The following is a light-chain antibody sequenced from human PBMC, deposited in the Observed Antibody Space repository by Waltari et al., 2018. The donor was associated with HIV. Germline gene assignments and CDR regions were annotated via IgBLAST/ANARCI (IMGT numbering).Light chain of an antibody. CDR3: QQYGTSPPTT. J-gene: IGKJ5*01. V-gene: IGKV3-20*01. CDR1: ESVSTF. CDR2: GAS. Sequence: DIELTQSPGTLSLSPGDRATLSCRASESVSTFLAWYRQRPGPAPRLLIYGASIRSTGIPDRFSGSGSGTDFTLTISRLEPEDFAVYYCQQYGTSPPTTFGQGTRLEIK.